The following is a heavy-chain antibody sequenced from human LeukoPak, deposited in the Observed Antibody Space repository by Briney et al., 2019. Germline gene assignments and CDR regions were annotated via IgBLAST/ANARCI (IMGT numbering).Heavy chain of an antibody. D-gene: IGHD3-10*01. CDR3: ARDAKYYYGSRTFFFYEH. V-gene: IGHV4-59*10. CDR1: GGSFSGYY. Sequence: SETLSLTCAVYGGSFSGYYWSWIRQPAGRGLEWIGHIESSGTTNYNPSLKSRVTMSTDPPKNQFSLKLSSVTAADTAIYYCARDAKYYYGSRTFFFYEHWGQGTLLTVSS. CDR2: IESSGTT. J-gene: IGHJ4*02.